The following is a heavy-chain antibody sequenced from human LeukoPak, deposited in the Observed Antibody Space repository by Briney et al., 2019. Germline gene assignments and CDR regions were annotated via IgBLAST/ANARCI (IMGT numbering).Heavy chain of an antibody. Sequence: ASVKVSCKASGYTFTRYYMHWVRQAPGQGLEWMGRIIPILGIANYAQKFQGRVTITTDKSTSTAYMELSSLRSEDTAVYYCARDVDTAMEGGYYFDYWGQGTLVTVPS. J-gene: IGHJ4*02. D-gene: IGHD5-18*01. V-gene: IGHV1-69*04. CDR3: ARDVDTAMEGGYYFDY. CDR1: GYTFTRYY. CDR2: IIPILGIA.